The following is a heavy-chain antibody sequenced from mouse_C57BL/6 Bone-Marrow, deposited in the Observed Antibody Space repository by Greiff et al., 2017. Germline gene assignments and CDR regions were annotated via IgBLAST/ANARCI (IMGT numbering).Heavy chain of an antibody. V-gene: IGHV1-74*01. CDR3: ASYKAYGYDFAY. CDR1: GYTFTSYW. Sequence: QVQLQQPGAELVKPGASVKVSCKASGYTFTSYWMHWVKQRPGQGLEWIGRIHPSDSDTNYNQKFKGKATLTVDKSSSTAYMHLSSLTSEASAVYYCASYKAYGYDFAYGGQGTLVTVSA. CDR2: IHPSDSDT. J-gene: IGHJ3*01. D-gene: IGHD2-2*01.